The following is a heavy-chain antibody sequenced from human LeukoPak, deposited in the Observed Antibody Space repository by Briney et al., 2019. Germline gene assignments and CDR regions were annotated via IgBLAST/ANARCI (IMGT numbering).Heavy chain of an antibody. V-gene: IGHV3-9*01. Sequence: PGGSLRLSCAASGFTFDDYAMHWVRQAPGKGLEWVSGISWNSGSIGYADSVKGRFTISGDNAKNSLYLQMNSLRAEDTALYYCAKDSAGYYGSGSYLQWGQGTLVTVSS. D-gene: IGHD3-10*01. CDR1: GFTFDDYA. CDR3: AKDSAGYYGSGSYLQ. J-gene: IGHJ4*02. CDR2: ISWNSGSI.